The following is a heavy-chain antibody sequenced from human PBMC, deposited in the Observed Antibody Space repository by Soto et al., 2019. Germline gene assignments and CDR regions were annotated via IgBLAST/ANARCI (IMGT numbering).Heavy chain of an antibody. D-gene: IGHD6-19*01. J-gene: IGHJ6*02. CDR3: ARVLTVAGHYYYYRMDV. V-gene: IGHV4-59*01. Sequence: SETLSLTCTVSGGSISSYYWSWIRQPPGKGLEWIGYIYYSGSTNYNPSLKSRVTISVDTSKNQFSLKLSSVTAADTAVYYCARVLTVAGHYYYYRMDVWGQGTTVTVSS. CDR1: GGSISSYY. CDR2: IYYSGST.